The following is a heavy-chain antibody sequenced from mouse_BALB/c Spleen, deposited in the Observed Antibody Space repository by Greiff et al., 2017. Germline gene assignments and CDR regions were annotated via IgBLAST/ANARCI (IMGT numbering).Heavy chain of an antibody. CDR3: ARYTYYGNFYAMDY. Sequence: EVQLQESGPELVKPGASVKISCKASGYTFTDYNMHWVKQSHGKSLEWIGYIYPYNGGTGYNQKFKSKATLTVDNSSSTAYMELRSLTSEDSAVYYCARYTYYGNFYAMDYWGQGTSVTVSP. D-gene: IGHD2-10*01. CDR1: GYTFTDYN. CDR2: IYPYNGGT. J-gene: IGHJ4*01. V-gene: IGHV1S29*02.